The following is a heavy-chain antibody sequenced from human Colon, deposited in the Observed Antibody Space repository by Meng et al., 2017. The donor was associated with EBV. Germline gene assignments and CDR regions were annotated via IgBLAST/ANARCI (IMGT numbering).Heavy chain of an antibody. J-gene: IGHJ4*02. CDR2: QCHADDT. D-gene: IGHD4-23*01. CDR1: GGPISRTGTC. Sequence: QPPRRESGLGLVKPSEPLSLTCTVSGGPISRTGTCGGWIRQPPGKGLEWIGSQCHADDTYYNPSLMGRVTISVDTSKNQVSLKLTSVTAADTSIYYCARHTFSGNPGGIDSWGQGILVTVSS. V-gene: IGHV4-39*01. CDR3: ARHTFSGNPGGIDS.